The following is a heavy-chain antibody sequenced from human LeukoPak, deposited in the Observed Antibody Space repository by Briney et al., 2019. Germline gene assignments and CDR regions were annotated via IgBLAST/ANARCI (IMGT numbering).Heavy chain of an antibody. D-gene: IGHD3-10*01. Sequence: GRSLRLSCAASGFTFSSYAMHWVRQAPGKGLEWVALISYDGGNKYYADSVKGRFTISRDNSKNTLYLQMNSLRAEDTAVYHCGRDGDLIKPFSGSYLFDYWGQGTRVTVS. CDR3: GRDGDLIKPFSGSYLFDY. CDR2: ISYDGGNK. V-gene: IGHV3-30-3*01. J-gene: IGHJ4*02. CDR1: GFTFSSYA.